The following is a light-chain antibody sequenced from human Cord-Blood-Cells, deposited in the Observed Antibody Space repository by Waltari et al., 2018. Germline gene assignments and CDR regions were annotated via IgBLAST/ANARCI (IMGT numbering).Light chain of an antibody. CDR3: QQRSNWPWT. Sequence: EIVLTQSPATLSLSPGERATLSCSASQSVSSYLAWYQQKTGQAPRLLIYDASNRATGIPARFSGSGSGTDFTLTISSLEPEDFAVYYCQQRSNWPWTFGQGTKVEIK. V-gene: IGKV3-11*01. CDR1: QSVSSY. CDR2: DAS. J-gene: IGKJ1*01.